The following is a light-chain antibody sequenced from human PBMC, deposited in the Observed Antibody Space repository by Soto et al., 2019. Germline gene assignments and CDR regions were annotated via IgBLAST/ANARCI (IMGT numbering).Light chain of an antibody. J-gene: IGKJ5*01. V-gene: IGKV3-20*01. Sequence: EIVLTQSPGTRSLSPGEMATLCCMGSQSVSGRYTAWYQQTPGQAPRLIICGASSRATGIPDRFSGGGSGTDFPLTISRLEPRDFAVYFCQQYGGFPITFGQGTRLEIK. CDR2: GAS. CDR3: QQYGGFPIT. CDR1: QSVSGRY.